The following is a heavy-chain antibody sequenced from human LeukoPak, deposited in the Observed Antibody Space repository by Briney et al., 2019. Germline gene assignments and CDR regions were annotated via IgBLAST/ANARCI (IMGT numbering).Heavy chain of an antibody. CDR1: GFGFSSYS. D-gene: IGHD2/OR15-2a*01. J-gene: IGHJ4*02. CDR2: ISGSGNAK. CDR3: ARDYVYAFDY. V-gene: IGHV3-48*01. Sequence: GGSLRLSCAASGFGFSSYSMTWVRQAPGKGLEWVSYISGSGNAKHYTDSVKGRFTISRDNAKNALYLQMNSLRAEDTAVYFCARDYVYAFDYWGQGTLVAVSS.